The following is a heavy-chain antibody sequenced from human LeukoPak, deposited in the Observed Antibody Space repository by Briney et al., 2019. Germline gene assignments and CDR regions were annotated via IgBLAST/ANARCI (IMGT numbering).Heavy chain of an antibody. Sequence: GGSLRLSCAASGFTFSSYWMSWVRQAPGKGLEWVANIKQDGSEKYYVDSVKGRFTISRDNAKNSLYLQMNSLRAEDTAVYYCAREVGFGTYYYYYMDVWGKGTTVTISS. CDR1: GFTFSSYW. D-gene: IGHD3-10*01. V-gene: IGHV3-7*01. J-gene: IGHJ6*03. CDR3: AREVGFGTYYYYYMDV. CDR2: IKQDGSEK.